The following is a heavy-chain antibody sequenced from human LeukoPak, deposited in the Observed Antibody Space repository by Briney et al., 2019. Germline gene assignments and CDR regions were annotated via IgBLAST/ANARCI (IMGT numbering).Heavy chain of an antibody. V-gene: IGHV3-30*03. CDR3: ASPYGSGSYPYGMDV. J-gene: IGHJ6*02. CDR2: ISYDGRSK. CDR1: GFTFSSYG. Sequence: GGSLRLSCAASGFTFSSYGMHWVRQAPGKGLEWVALISYDGRSKYFADSVKGRFTISRDNSKNTLYLQMNSLRAEDTAVYYCASPYGSGSYPYGMDVWGQGTTVTVSS. D-gene: IGHD3-10*01.